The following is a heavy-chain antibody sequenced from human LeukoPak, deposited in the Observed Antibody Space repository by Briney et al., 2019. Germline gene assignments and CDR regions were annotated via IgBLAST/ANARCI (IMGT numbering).Heavy chain of an antibody. CDR3: ARSARSSSWNHDAFDI. CDR2: IYTSGST. V-gene: IGHV4-4*07. D-gene: IGHD6-13*01. Sequence: SETLSLTCTVPGGSISSYYWSWIRQPAGKGLEWIGRIYTSGSTNYNPSLKSRVTMSVDTSKNQFSLKLSSVTAADTAVYYCARSARSSSWNHDAFDIWGQGTMVTVSS. J-gene: IGHJ3*02. CDR1: GGSISSYY.